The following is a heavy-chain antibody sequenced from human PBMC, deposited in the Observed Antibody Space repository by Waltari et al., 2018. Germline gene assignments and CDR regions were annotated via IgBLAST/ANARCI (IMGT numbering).Heavy chain of an antibody. CDR1: GYIFTNYA. CDR3: AKDRHQLIEEGFLLALDP. Sequence: QVQLVQSGAEVKKPGASLKVSCKASGYIFTNYAISLVRQAPGQGLEWMGWISGNNGHTNVAQKFLGRLTMAKDTSTNTVYMELSRLTSDDTAVYYCAKDRHQLIEEGFLLALDPWGQGTLVTVSS. CDR2: ISGNNGHT. V-gene: IGHV1-18*04. J-gene: IGHJ5*02. D-gene: IGHD2-2*01.